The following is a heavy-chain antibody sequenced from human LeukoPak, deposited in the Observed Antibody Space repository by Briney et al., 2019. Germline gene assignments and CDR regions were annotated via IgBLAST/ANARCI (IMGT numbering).Heavy chain of an antibody. Sequence: GASVKVSCKASGGTFSSYAISWVRQAPGQGLEWMGGIIPIFGTANYAQKFQGRVTITADESTSTAYKELSSLRSEDTAVYYCARDGSPDAFDIWGQGTMVTVSS. J-gene: IGHJ3*02. V-gene: IGHV1-69*01. CDR3: ARDGSPDAFDI. CDR1: GGTFSSYA. CDR2: IIPIFGTA.